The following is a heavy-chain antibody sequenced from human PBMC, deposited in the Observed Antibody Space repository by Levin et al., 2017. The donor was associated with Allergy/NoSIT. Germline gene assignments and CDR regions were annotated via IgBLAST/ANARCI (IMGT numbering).Heavy chain of an antibody. CDR2: INPDSGGI. V-gene: IGHV1-2*02. J-gene: IGHJ4*01. CDR3: ASGRNVYYSIQEY. Sequence: PVASVKVSCKASGFIFTGYFMHWVRLAPGQGLEWMGWINPDSGGINLAQKFQGRVTMTRDTSISTVYMELSGRQSDDTAVYYCASGRNVYYSIQEYWGQGTLVSVSS. CDR1: GFIFTGYF. D-gene: IGHD3-22*01.